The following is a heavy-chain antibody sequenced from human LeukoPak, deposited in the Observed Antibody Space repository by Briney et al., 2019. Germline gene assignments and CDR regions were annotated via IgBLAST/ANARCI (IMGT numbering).Heavy chain of an antibody. CDR1: GVSLSTYF. CDR3: ARRTGEGAFDI. Sequence: SETLSLTCTVSGVSLSTYFWTWIRHPPGKGLEWIGYIYYSGTTNYHPSLESRVTISVDTSKNQCSLKLNSVTAAETAVYYCARRTGEGAFDIWGQGTMVTVSS. V-gene: IGHV4-59*12. D-gene: IGHD3-16*01. J-gene: IGHJ3*02. CDR2: IYYSGTT.